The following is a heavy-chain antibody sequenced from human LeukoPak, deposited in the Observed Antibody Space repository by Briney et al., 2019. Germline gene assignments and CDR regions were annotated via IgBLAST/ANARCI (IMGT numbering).Heavy chain of an antibody. Sequence: PGGSLRLSCAASGFTFSSYAMHWVRQAPGKGLEWVAVISYDGSNKYYAHSVKGRFTISRDNSKNTLYLQMNSLRAEDTAVYYCARDGYSDCSGGSCYFEYWGQGTLVTVSS. CDR1: GFTFSSYA. J-gene: IGHJ4*02. CDR3: ARDGYSDCSGGSCYFEY. CDR2: ISYDGSNK. D-gene: IGHD2-15*01. V-gene: IGHV3-30*04.